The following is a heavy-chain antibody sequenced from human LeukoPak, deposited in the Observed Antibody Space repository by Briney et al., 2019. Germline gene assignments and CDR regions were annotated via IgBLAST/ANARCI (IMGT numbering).Heavy chain of an antibody. CDR3: ATSRKYYYDSSGYSSSDAFDI. D-gene: IGHD3-22*01. Sequence: ASVKVSCKASGYTFTGYYMHWVRQAPGRGLEWIGRINPNSGGTNYAQKFQGRVTMTRDTSISTAYMELSRLRSDDTAVYYCATSRKYYYDSSGYSSSDAFDIWGQGTMVTVSS. J-gene: IGHJ3*02. V-gene: IGHV1-2*06. CDR2: INPNSGGT. CDR1: GYTFTGYY.